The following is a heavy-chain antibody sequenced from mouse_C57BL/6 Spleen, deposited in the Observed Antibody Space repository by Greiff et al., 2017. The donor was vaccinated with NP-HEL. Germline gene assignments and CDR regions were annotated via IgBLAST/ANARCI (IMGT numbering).Heavy chain of an antibody. CDR1: GFTFSSYA. Sequence: EVQLVESGGGLVKPGGSLKLSCAASGFTFSSYAMSWVRQTPEKRLEWVATISDGGSYTYYPDNVKGRFTISRDNAKNNLYLQMSHLKSEDTAMYYCARENDEEDYFDYWGQGTTLTVSS. CDR3: ARENDEEDYFDY. D-gene: IGHD2-12*01. V-gene: IGHV5-4*01. CDR2: ISDGGSYT. J-gene: IGHJ2*01.